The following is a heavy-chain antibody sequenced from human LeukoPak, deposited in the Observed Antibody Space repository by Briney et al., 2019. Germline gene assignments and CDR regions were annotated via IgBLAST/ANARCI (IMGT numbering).Heavy chain of an antibody. CDR1: GFTFSDYY. CDR3: ARALGPYDSSGLYY. Sequence: KTGGSLRLSCAASGFTFSDYYMSWIRQAPGKGLEWVPYISSSGSTIYYADSVKGRFTISRDNAKNSLYLQMNSLRAEDTAVYYCARALGPYDSSGLYYWGQGTLVTVSS. D-gene: IGHD3-22*01. J-gene: IGHJ4*02. CDR2: ISSSGSTI. V-gene: IGHV3-11*01.